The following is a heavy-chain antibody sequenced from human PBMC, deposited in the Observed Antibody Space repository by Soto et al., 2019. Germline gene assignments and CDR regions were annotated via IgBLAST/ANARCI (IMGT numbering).Heavy chain of an antibody. CDR3: ARVIDYGGNSYYYFFSCMDV. J-gene: IGHJ6*02. D-gene: IGHD4-17*01. CDR2: IIPIFGTA. V-gene: IGHV1-69*01. CDR1: GGTFSSYA. Sequence: QVQLVQSGAEVKKPGSSVKVSCKASGGTFSSYAISWVRQAPGQGLAWMGGIIPIFGTANYAQKFQGRVTIAADESTSTAYMALSSLRSEDTAVYYCARVIDYGGNSYYYFFSCMDVWGQWTTVTVSS.